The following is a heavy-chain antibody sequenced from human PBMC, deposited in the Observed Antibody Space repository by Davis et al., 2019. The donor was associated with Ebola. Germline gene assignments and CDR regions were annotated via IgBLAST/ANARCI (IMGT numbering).Heavy chain of an antibody. D-gene: IGHD3-3*01. V-gene: IGHV4-30-2*01. CDR1: GGSINNGGYS. Sequence: PSETLSLTCAVSGGSINNGGYSWSWIRQPPGKGLEWIGYIQHSGSAYYSPSLKSRVTLSVDRSKNQVSLRLTSVTAADTAVYYCARNLSALWNGHLQVTSSYYGMDVWGQGTTVTVSS. CDR3: ARNLSALWNGHLQVTSSYYGMDV. CDR2: IQHSGSA. J-gene: IGHJ6*02.